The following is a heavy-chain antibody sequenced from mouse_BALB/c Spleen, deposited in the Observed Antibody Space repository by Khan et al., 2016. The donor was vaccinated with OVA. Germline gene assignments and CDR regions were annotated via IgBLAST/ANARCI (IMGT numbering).Heavy chain of an antibody. Sequence: QVQLQQSGPGLAAPSQSLSITRTISGFSLTTYGVHWVRQPPGKGLEWLVVIWSDGTTNYNSALKSRLTITKDNSQSQVFLKMNSLQTDDTAIYFCARQPYYHYNIMDYWGQGTSVTVSS. CDR3: ARQPYYHYNIMDY. CDR2: IWSDGTT. J-gene: IGHJ4*01. CDR1: GFSLTTYG. V-gene: IGHV2-6-1*01. D-gene: IGHD2-10*01.